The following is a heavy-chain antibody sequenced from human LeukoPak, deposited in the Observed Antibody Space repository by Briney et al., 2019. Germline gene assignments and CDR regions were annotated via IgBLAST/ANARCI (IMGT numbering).Heavy chain of an antibody. J-gene: IGHJ5*02. V-gene: IGHV4-39*01. Sequence: SETLSLTCTVSGGSISSSTYYWGWIRQPPGKGLEWIGSIYYSGSTYYDPSLKSRVTISVDTSENQFSLKLSSVTAADTAVYYCTRLTYYYGSGSYPWFDPWGQGTLVTVSS. CDR1: GGSISSSTYY. CDR3: TRLTYYYGSGSYPWFDP. D-gene: IGHD3-10*01. CDR2: IYYSGST.